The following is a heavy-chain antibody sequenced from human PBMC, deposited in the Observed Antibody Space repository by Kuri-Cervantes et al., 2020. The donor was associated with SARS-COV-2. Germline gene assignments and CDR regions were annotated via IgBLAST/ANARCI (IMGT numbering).Heavy chain of an antibody. Sequence: GGSLRLSCKGSGYSFTSYWIGWVRQMPGKGLEWMGIIYPGDSDTRYGPSFQGQVTISADKSISTAYLQWSSLKASDTAMYYCAGLGGIAAAFVDYWGQGTLVTVSS. CDR1: GYSFTSYW. V-gene: IGHV5-51*01. CDR3: AGLGGIAAAFVDY. J-gene: IGHJ4*02. D-gene: IGHD6-13*01. CDR2: IYPGDSDT.